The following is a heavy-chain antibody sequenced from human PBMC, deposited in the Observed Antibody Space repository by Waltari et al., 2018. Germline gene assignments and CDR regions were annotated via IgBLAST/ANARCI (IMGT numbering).Heavy chain of an antibody. V-gene: IGHV4-4*02. D-gene: IGHD2-15*01. CDR2: VHRNGRT. J-gene: IGHJ4*02. CDR3: ARDLGRGLFLDS. Sequence: QLQLQESGPGLVKPSGTLSLTCVVSGDTMSGNSWWSWVRQSPDKGLEWIGQVHRNGRTNYTPSLASRAIVSLDSSMNQFSLRILSATAADTAVYYCARDLGRGLFLDSWGQGTLVTVSP. CDR1: GDTMSGNSW.